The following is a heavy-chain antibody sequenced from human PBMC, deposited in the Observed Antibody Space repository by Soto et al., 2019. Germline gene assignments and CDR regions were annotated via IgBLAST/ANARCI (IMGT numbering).Heavy chain of an antibody. CDR3: ARVARFLEWLLGFGDYYYCYMDV. V-gene: IGHV1-8*01. CDR2: MNPNSGNT. CDR1: GYTFTSYD. J-gene: IGHJ6*03. D-gene: IGHD3-3*01. Sequence: ASVKVSCKASGYTFTSYDINWVRQATGQGLEWMGWMNPNSGNTGYAQKFQGRVTMTRNTSISTAYMELSSLRSEDTAVYYCARVARFLEWLLGFGDYYYCYMDVWGKGTTVTVSS.